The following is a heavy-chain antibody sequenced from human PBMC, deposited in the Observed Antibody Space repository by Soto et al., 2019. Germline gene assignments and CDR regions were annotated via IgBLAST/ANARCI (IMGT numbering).Heavy chain of an antibody. CDR3: ARGGSGYYYGPAYYYYGMDV. CDR1: GGSISSSSYY. D-gene: IGHD3-22*01. CDR2: IYYSGST. Sequence: PSETLSLTCTVSGGSISSSSYYWGWIRQPPGKGLAWIGSIYYSGSTYYNPSLKSRVTISVDTSKNQFSLKLSSVTAADTAVYYCARGGSGYYYGPAYYYYGMDVWGQGTTVTV. J-gene: IGHJ6*02. V-gene: IGHV4-39*01.